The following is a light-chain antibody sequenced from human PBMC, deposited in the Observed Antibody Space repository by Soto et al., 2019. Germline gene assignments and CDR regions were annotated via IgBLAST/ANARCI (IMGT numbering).Light chain of an antibody. CDR2: NNS. CDR3: AAWGDSLRGLE. Sequence: QSVLTQPPSAAGTPGQMVTISCSGSSANIGSNTVNWYQQLPGMAPKLLIYNNSQRPSGVPDRFSGSKSGTSASLAISGLQSEDEADYYYAAWGDSLRGLEFGGGTQLTVL. CDR1: SANIGSNT. J-gene: IGLJ2*01. V-gene: IGLV1-44*01.